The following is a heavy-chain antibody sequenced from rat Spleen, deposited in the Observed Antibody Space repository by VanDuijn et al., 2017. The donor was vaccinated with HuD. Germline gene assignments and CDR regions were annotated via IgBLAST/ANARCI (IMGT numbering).Heavy chain of an antibody. CDR2: ISPSGGST. J-gene: IGHJ4*01. CDR1: GLSFSNYD. CDR3: ARHGRGKTTYYYVMDA. D-gene: IGHD4-5*01. V-gene: IGHV5S23*01. Sequence: EVQLVESGGRLVQPGNSLKLSCAASGLSFSNYDMAWVRQAPTKGLEWVASISPSGGSTFYRDSVRARFTISRDNAKNTLYLQVDSLKSEDTATYYCARHGRGKTTYYYVMDAWGQGVSVTVSS.